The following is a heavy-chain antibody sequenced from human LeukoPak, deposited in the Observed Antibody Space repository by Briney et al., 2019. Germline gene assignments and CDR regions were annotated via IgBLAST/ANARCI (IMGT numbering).Heavy chain of an antibody. D-gene: IGHD3-3*01. CDR1: GFTFSSYG. Sequence: GGSLRLSCAASGFTFSSYGMHWVRQAPGKGLEWVSSISSSSSYIYYADSVKGRFTISRDNAKNSLYLQMNSLRAEDTAVYYCASVGLGYYDFWSTDYWGQGTLVTVSS. CDR2: ISSSSSYI. CDR3: ASVGLGYYDFWSTDY. J-gene: IGHJ4*02. V-gene: IGHV3-21*01.